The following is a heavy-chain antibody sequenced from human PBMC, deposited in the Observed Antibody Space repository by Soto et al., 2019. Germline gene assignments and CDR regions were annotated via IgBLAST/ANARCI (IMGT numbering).Heavy chain of an antibody. D-gene: IGHD5-18*01. CDR1: GGSISSGGYS. J-gene: IGHJ4*02. CDR3: ARSGYSYGPNPLLY. V-gene: IGHV4-30-2*05. CDR2: IYHSGST. Sequence: SETLSLTCAVSGGSISSGGYSWSWIRQPPGKGLEWIGYIYHSGSTYYNPSLKSRVTISVDTSKNQFSLKLSSVTAADTAVYYCARSGYSYGPNPLLYWGQGTLVTVSS.